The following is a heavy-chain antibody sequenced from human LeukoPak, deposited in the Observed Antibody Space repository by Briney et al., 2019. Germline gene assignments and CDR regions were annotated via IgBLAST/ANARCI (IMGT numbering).Heavy chain of an antibody. Sequence: GTSPRLSCEASGFTFSHFGMHWVRQAPGKGLEWVAVIWSDATNQYYGDSVKGRFTISRDNFKKTVSLQMDSLRAEDTAVYYAKDAQRGFDYSNSLEHWGQGSLVTVSS. J-gene: IGHJ4*02. CDR1: GFTFSHFG. CDR2: IWSDATNQ. D-gene: IGHD4-11*01. CDR3: KDAQRGFDYSNSLEH. V-gene: IGHV3-33*06.